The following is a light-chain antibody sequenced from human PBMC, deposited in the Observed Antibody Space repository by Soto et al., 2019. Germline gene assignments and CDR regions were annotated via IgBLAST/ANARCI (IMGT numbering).Light chain of an antibody. Sequence: QSVLTQPASVSGSPGQSITISCTGTSSDVGGYNYVSWYQQHPGKASKLIIYDVSYRPSGVSNRFSGSKSGNTASLTISGLQAEDEADYFCSSYAVTSTYVFGTGTKVTVL. V-gene: IGLV2-14*03. CDR2: DVS. CDR1: SSDVGGYNY. CDR3: SSYAVTSTYV. J-gene: IGLJ1*01.